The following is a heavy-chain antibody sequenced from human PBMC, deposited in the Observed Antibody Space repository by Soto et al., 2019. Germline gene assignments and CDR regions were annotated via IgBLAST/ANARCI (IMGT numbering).Heavy chain of an antibody. D-gene: IGHD3-10*01. CDR2: IYYSGST. J-gene: IGHJ4*02. CDR3: ARAHRSGSYYNDY. CDR1: GGSISSYY. V-gene: IGHV4-59*08. Sequence: SETLSLTCTVSGGSISSYYWSWIRQPPGKGLEWIGYIYYSGSTYYNPSLKSRVTISVDTSKNQFSLKLSSVTAADPAVYYCARAHRSGSYYNDYWGQGTLVTVSS.